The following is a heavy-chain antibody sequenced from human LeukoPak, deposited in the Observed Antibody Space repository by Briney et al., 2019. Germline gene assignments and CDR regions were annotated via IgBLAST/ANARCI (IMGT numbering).Heavy chain of an antibody. CDR3: ARWLRQGDY. Sequence: GGSLRLSCAASGFTFSSYSMNWVRQAPGKGLEWVASISSSGSYIYYADSVKGRFTISRDNSKNTLYLQMNSLRVEDTAVYYCARWLRQGDYWGQGTLVTVSS. J-gene: IGHJ4*02. CDR2: ISSSGSYI. D-gene: IGHD6-19*01. CDR1: GFTFSSYS. V-gene: IGHV3-21*01.